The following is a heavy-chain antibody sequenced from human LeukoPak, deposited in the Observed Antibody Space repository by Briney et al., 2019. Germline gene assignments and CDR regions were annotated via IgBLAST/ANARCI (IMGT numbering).Heavy chain of an antibody. CDR1: GYTFTSYA. D-gene: IGHD4-17*01. CDR3: ARDRSTVTTYFDY. V-gene: IGHV1-18*01. Sequence: ASVKVSCKASGYTFTSYAMNWVRQAPGQGLEWMGWISAYNGNTNYAQKLQGRVTMTTDTSTSTAYMELRSLRSDDTAVYYCARDRSTVTTYFDYWGQGTLVTVSS. CDR2: ISAYNGNT. J-gene: IGHJ4*02.